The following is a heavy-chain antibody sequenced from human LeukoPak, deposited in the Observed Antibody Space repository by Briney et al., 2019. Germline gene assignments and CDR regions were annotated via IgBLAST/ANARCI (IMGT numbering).Heavy chain of an antibody. CDR3: ARATSTSCYAI. J-gene: IGHJ4*02. CDR2: IYYSGST. V-gene: IGHV4-59*01. CDR1: GVSISSYY. D-gene: IGHD2-2*01. Sequence: SETLSLTCTISGVSISSYYWSWIRQPPGKGLEWIGYIYYSGSTNYNPSLKSRVSMSVDTSKNQFSVRLTSVTAADTAVYYCARATSTSCYAIWGQGVLVTVSS.